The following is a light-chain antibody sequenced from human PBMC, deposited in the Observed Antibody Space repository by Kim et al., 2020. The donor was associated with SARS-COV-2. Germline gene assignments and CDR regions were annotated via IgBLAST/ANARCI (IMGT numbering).Light chain of an antibody. CDR1: NIRSQN. CDR3: QVSDSGSDHVV. V-gene: IGLV3-21*04. J-gene: IGLJ2*01. Sequence: KTTIITWRENNIRSQNVHWYQQKSGQAPVLFIYYDSDRPSGIPERFSGSNSGNTATLTISRVEAGDEADYYCQVSDSGSDHVVFGGGTQLTVL. CDR2: YDS.